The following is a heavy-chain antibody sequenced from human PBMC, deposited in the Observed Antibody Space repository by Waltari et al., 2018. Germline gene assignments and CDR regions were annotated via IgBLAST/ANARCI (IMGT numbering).Heavy chain of an antibody. V-gene: IGHV1-2*02. CDR3: ARDGHSSSWYWFDP. Sequence: QVQLVQSGAEVKKPGASVKVSCKASGYPFTGYYMHWMRQAPGKGLEWMGWINPNSGGTNYAQKFQGRVTMTRDTSISTAYMELSRLRSDDTAVYYCARDGHSSSWYWFDPWGQGTLVTVSS. CDR1: GYPFTGYY. D-gene: IGHD6-13*01. J-gene: IGHJ5*02. CDR2: INPNSGGT.